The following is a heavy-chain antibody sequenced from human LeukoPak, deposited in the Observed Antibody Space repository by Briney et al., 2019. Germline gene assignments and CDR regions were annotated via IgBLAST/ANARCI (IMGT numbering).Heavy chain of an antibody. V-gene: IGHV3-21*01. J-gene: IGHJ3*01. D-gene: IGHD2-2*01. Sequence: PGGSLRLSCVASESTFSDYTMNWVRQAPGKGLEWVSSISSRSSFMYYADSVRGRFAISRDNARNSVYLQMASLRAEDTAVYFCARDWALTGYCSSANCPDAFDLWGQGTMVTVSS. CDR2: ISSRSSFM. CDR1: ESTFSDYT. CDR3: ARDWALTGYCSSANCPDAFDL.